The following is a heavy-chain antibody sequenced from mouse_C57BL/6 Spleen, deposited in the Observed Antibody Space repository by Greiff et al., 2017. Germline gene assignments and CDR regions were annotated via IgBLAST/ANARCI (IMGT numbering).Heavy chain of an antibody. CDR3: ARPDDYDVYAMDY. J-gene: IGHJ4*01. D-gene: IGHD2-4*01. V-gene: IGHV5-12*01. CDR1: GFTFSDYY. CDR2: ISNGGGST. Sequence: EVHLVESGGGLVQPGGSLKLSCAASGFTFSDYYMYWVRQTPEKRLEWVAYISNGGGSTYYPDTVKGRFTISSDNAKNTLYLQMSRLKSEDTAMYYWARPDDYDVYAMDYWGQGTSVTVSS.